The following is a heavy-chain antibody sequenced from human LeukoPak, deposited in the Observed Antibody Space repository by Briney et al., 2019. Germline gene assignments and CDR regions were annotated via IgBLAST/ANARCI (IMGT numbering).Heavy chain of an antibody. CDR3: AKDPKALYGSAFFDY. D-gene: IGHD3-10*01. J-gene: IGHJ4*02. CDR2: ISWNSGSI. Sequence: PGRSLRLSCAASGFTFDDYAMHWVRQAPGKGLEWVSGISWNSGSIAYADSVKGRFTISRDNAKNSLYLQMNSLRAEDTALYYCAKDPKALYGSAFFDYWGQGTLVTVSS. V-gene: IGHV3-9*01. CDR1: GFTFDDYA.